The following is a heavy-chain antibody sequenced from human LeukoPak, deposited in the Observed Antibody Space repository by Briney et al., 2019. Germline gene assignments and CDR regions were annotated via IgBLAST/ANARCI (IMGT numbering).Heavy chain of an antibody. CDR3: ARGGYGDAFDI. D-gene: IGHD5-12*01. V-gene: IGHV1-8*02. CDR2: MNPNSGNT. Sequence: ASVKVSCKASGYTFTSCGISWVRQATGQGLEWMGWMNPNSGNTGYAQKFQGRVTMTRNTSISTAHMELSSLRSEDTAVYYCARGGYGDAFDIWGQGTMVTVSS. CDR1: GYTFTSCG. J-gene: IGHJ3*02.